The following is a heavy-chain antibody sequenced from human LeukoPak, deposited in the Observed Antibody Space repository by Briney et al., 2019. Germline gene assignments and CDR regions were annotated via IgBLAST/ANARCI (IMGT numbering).Heavy chain of an antibody. CDR1: GYTFTGYY. J-gene: IGHJ4*02. CDR3: AREFRDYGDQWRFFDY. D-gene: IGHD4-17*01. Sequence: GASVKVSCKASGYTFTGYYMHWVRQAPGQGLEWMGWITPKSGGTDYAQKFQGRVTMTRDTSISTAYMELSRLRSDDTAVYYCAREFRDYGDQWRFFDYWGQGTLVTVSS. V-gene: IGHV1-2*02. CDR2: ITPKSGGT.